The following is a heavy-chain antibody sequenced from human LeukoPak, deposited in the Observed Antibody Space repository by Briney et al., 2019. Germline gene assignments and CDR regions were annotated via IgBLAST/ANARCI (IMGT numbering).Heavy chain of an antibody. Sequence: ASVKVSFKASGYTFTGYYMHWVRQAPGQGLEWMGRINPNSGGTNYAQKFQGRVTMTRDTSISTAYMALSRLRSDDTAVYYCARDPEYCTNGVCYIEGYWGQGTLVTVSS. CDR3: ARDPEYCTNGVCYIEGY. CDR1: GYTFTGYY. CDR2: INPNSGGT. J-gene: IGHJ4*02. V-gene: IGHV1-2*06. D-gene: IGHD2-8*01.